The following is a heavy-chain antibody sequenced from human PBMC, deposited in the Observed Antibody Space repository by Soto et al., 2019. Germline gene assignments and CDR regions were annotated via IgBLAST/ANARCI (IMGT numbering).Heavy chain of an antibody. D-gene: IGHD1-26*01. CDR1: GGSVTSSSYY. Sequence: KTSETLSLTCTVSGGSVTSSSYYWSWIRQPPGKGLEWIGYISTSGNTNYNPSLKSRVTISVDTSKNQFSLKLSSVTAADTAVYYCATIGIVGATSVDYWGQGILVTVS. CDR2: ISTSGNT. CDR3: ATIGIVGATSVDY. V-gene: IGHV4-61*01. J-gene: IGHJ4*02.